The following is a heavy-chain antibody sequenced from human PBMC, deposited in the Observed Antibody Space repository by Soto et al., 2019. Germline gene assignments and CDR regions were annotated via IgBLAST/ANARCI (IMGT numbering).Heavy chain of an antibody. D-gene: IGHD3-3*01. Sequence: GASVKVSCKVSGYTLTELSMHWVRQAPGKGLEWMGGFDPEDGETIYAQKFQGRVTMTEDTSTDTAYMELSSLRSEDTAVYYCATAISTGVGMDVWGQGTTVTVSS. V-gene: IGHV1-24*01. CDR2: FDPEDGET. CDR3: ATAISTGVGMDV. CDR1: GYTLTELS. J-gene: IGHJ6*02.